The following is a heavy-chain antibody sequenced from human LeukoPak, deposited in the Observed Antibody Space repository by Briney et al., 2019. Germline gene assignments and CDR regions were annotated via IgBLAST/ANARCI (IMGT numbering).Heavy chain of an antibody. Sequence: PSETLSLTCTVSGGSISSYYWSWIRQPPGKGLEWIGYIYYSGSTNYNPSLKSRVTISVDTSMNQFSLNLSSLTAADTAVYYCARSGYSYGADAFDIWGQGTMVTVSS. J-gene: IGHJ3*02. CDR3: ARSGYSYGADAFDI. CDR2: IYYSGST. D-gene: IGHD5-18*01. V-gene: IGHV4-59*01. CDR1: GGSISSYY.